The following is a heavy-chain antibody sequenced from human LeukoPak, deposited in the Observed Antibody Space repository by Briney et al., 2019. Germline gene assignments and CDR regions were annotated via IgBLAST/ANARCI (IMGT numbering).Heavy chain of an antibody. V-gene: IGHV4-59*01. Sequence: LETLSLTCTVSGGSISSYYWSWIRQPPGKGLEWIGYIYYSGSTNYNPSLKSRVTISVDTSKNQFSLKLSSVTAADTAMYYCARVRSSGWGKGFDYWGQGTLVTVSS. CDR3: ARVRSSGWGKGFDY. CDR2: IYYSGST. D-gene: IGHD6-19*01. J-gene: IGHJ4*02. CDR1: GGSISSYY.